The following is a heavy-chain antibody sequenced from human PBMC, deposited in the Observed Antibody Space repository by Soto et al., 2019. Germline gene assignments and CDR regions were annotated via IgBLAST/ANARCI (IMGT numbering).Heavy chain of an antibody. D-gene: IGHD6-13*01. Sequence: EVQLLESGGGLVQPGGSLRLSCAASGFTFSTYAMNWVRQAPGMGLEWVLGISGSGGSTHYADAVKGRFTISRDNSKNTLYLQRDSLRAEDSAVYYCAKPSPYSNSWYDIDYWGQGTLVIVST. CDR3: AKPSPYSNSWYDIDY. CDR2: ISGSGGST. V-gene: IGHV3-23*01. CDR1: GFTFSTYA. J-gene: IGHJ4*02.